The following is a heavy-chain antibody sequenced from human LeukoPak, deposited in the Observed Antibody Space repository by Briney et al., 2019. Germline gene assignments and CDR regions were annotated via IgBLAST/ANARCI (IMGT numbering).Heavy chain of an antibody. CDR3: ARGYGDWFDP. CDR2: INSDESRT. J-gene: IGHJ5*02. V-gene: IGHV3-74*01. D-gene: IGHD4-17*01. Sequence: GGSLRLSCAASGFTFDSYWMHWVRQAPGKGLVWVSRINSDESRTAYADSVKGRFSISRDNAKNALYLQMNSLRAEDTAVYYCARGYGDWFDPWGQGTLVTVSS. CDR1: GFTFDSYW.